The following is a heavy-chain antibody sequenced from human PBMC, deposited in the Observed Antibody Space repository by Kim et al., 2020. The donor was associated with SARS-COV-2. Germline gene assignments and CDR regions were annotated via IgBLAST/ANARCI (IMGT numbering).Heavy chain of an antibody. D-gene: IGHD6-6*01. CDR3: ARVPSSREFGY. J-gene: IGHJ4*02. CDR2: ISSSSSYI. Sequence: GGSLRLSCAASGFTFSSYSMNWVRQAPGKGLEWVSSISSSSSYIYYADSVKGRFTISRDNAKNSLYLQMNSLRAEDTAVYYCARVPSSREFGYWGQGPLVTVSS. CDR1: GFTFSSYS. V-gene: IGHV3-21*01.